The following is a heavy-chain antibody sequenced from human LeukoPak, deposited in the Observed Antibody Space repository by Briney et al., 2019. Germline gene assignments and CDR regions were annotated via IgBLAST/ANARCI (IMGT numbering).Heavy chain of an antibody. Sequence: ASVKVSCKASRYTFTSYYMHWVRQAPGQGLEWMGLINPSGGSTSYAQKFQGRVPMTRDTSTSTVYMELSSLRSEDTAVYYCARSRSWYPDYWGRGTLVSVSS. J-gene: IGHJ4*02. CDR2: INPSGGST. V-gene: IGHV1-46*03. CDR3: ARSRSWYPDY. D-gene: IGHD6-13*01. CDR1: RYTFTSYY.